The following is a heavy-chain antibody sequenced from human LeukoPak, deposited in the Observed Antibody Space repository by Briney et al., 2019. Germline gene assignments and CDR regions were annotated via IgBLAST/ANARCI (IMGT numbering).Heavy chain of an antibody. Sequence: SETLSLTCAVYGGSFSGYYWSWIRQPPGKGLEWIGEINHSRSTNYNPSLKSRVTISVDTSKNQFSLKLSSVTAADTAVYYCARGRSETPYFDYWGQGTLVTVSS. V-gene: IGHV4-34*01. CDR1: GGSFSGYY. J-gene: IGHJ4*02. CDR3: ARGRSETPYFDY. D-gene: IGHD3-10*01. CDR2: INHSRST.